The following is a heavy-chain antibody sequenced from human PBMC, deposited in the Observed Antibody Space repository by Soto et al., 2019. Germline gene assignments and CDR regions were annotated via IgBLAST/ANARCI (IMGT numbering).Heavy chain of an antibody. CDR3: ARDLGGYVTPSFDY. Sequence: LRLSCAASGFTVSSNYMSWVRQAPWKGLEWVSVIYSGGSTYYADSVKGRFTISRDNSKNTLYLQMNSLRAEDTAVYYCARDLGGYVTPSFDYWGQGTLVTVSS. V-gene: IGHV3-53*01. J-gene: IGHJ4*02. D-gene: IGHD5-12*01. CDR2: IYSGGST. CDR1: GFTVSSNY.